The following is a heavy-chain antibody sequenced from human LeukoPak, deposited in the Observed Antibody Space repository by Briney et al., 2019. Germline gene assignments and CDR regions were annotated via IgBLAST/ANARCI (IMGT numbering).Heavy chain of an antibody. D-gene: IGHD1-26*01. J-gene: IGHJ4*02. CDR2: ISSSSSYI. Sequence: GGSLRLSCAASGFIFSNYRMTWVRQAPGEGLEWVSSISSSSSYIYYADSVKGRFTISRDNAKNSLYLQMNSLRAEDTAVYYCARYSGSYGGWDWGQGTLVTVSS. CDR1: GFIFSNYR. CDR3: ARYSGSYGGWD. V-gene: IGHV3-21*01.